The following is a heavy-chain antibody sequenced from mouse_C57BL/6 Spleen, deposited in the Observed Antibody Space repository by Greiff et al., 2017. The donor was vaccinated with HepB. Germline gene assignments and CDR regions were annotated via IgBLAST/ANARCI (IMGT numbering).Heavy chain of an antibody. D-gene: IGHD2-3*01. CDR1: GFTFSSYA. CDR2: ISDGDGYT. Sequence: EVQLVESGGGLVKPGGSLKLSCAASGFTFSSYAMPWVRQTPEKRLEWVGTISDGDGYTYYPDNVKGAFTISRDNAKNNLYLQMSHLKSEDTTMYYCASESYDGYYDRSYYAMDYWGQGTSVTVSS. J-gene: IGHJ4*01. V-gene: IGHV5-4*01. CDR3: ASESYDGYYDRSYYAMDY.